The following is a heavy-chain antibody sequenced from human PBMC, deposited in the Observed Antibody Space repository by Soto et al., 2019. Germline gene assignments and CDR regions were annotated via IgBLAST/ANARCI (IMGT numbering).Heavy chain of an antibody. CDR1: GFTLRTYT. J-gene: IGHJ4*01. CDR3: VRGMNPLF. CDR2: ISISSSDR. V-gene: IGHV3-21*06. Sequence: RRLSCAASGFTLRTYTMNWVRQAPGKGLEWVSSISISSSDRYYADSARGRFTISRDNAKNALYLQMNSLRADDTAVYFCVRGMNPLFGGQGTLVTVSS.